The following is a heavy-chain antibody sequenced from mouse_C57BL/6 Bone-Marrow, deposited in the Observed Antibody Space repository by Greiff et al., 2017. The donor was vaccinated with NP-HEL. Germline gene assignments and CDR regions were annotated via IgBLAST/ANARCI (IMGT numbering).Heavy chain of an antibody. D-gene: IGHD2-4*01. CDR3: ALYDYDSWFAY. CDR1: GFNIKNTY. Sequence: VHVKQSVAELVRPGASVKLSCTASGFNIKNTYMHWVKQRPEQGLEWIGRIDPANGNTKYAPKFQGKATITAYTSSNTAYLQLSSLTSEDTAIYYCALYDYDSWFAYWGQGTLVTVSA. CDR2: IDPANGNT. V-gene: IGHV14-3*01. J-gene: IGHJ3*01.